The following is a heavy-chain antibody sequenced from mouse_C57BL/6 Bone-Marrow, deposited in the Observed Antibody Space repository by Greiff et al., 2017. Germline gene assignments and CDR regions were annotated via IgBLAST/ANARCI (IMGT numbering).Heavy chain of an antibody. CDR1: GFNIKDDY. Sequence: EVQRVESGAELVRPGASVKLSCTASGFNIKDDYMHWVKQRPEQGLEWIGWIDPENGDTEYASKFQGKATITADTSSNTAYLQLSSLTSGDNAVYYCTFYYGSSRFAYWGQGTLVTVSA. CDR3: TFYYGSSRFAY. V-gene: IGHV14-4*01. J-gene: IGHJ3*01. D-gene: IGHD1-1*01. CDR2: IDPENGDT.